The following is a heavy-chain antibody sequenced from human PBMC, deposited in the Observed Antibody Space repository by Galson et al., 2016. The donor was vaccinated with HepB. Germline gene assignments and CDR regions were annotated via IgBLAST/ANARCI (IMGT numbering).Heavy chain of an antibody. CDR1: GFTFSNYG. V-gene: IGHV3-23*01. D-gene: IGHD1-26*01. CDR2: ISRSGDST. Sequence: SLRLSCAASGFTFSNYGMTWVRQAPGKGLEVVSSISRSGDSTDYADSVKGRFTISRDNSKNTLSLQMNSRTANDTAINYCVQGSTAPAVWGKGTTVTVSS. CDR3: VQGSTAPAV. J-gene: IGHJ6*04.